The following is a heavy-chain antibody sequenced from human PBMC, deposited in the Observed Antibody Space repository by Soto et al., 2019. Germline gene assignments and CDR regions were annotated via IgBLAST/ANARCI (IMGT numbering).Heavy chain of an antibody. Sequence: SETLSLTCNVSGGSISDFYWSWIRQSPGKRLEWIGYLYYTGSTNYNPALKSRVTISLDTSKNQFSLQVRSVTAADTAVYYCARGGGYDFRSSQAPPIDVWGQGTTVP. J-gene: IGHJ6*02. CDR3: ARGGGYDFRSSQAPPIDV. D-gene: IGHD3-3*01. V-gene: IGHV4-59*01. CDR2: LYYTGST. CDR1: GGSISDFY.